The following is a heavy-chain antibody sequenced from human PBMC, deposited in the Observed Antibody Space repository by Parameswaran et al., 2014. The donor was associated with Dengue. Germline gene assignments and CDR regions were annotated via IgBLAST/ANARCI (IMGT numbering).Heavy chain of an antibody. D-gene: IGHD5/OR15-5a*01. V-gene: IGHV3-30*04. J-gene: IGHJ6*02. Sequence: VRQAPGKGLEWVAVISYDGNNKYYADSVKGRFTISRDNSKNMLYLQMNSLRIEDTAVYYCARGVSATHPYYYYYYGLDVWGQGTTVTVSS. CDR2: ISYDGNNK. CDR3: ARGVSATHPYYYYYYGLDV.